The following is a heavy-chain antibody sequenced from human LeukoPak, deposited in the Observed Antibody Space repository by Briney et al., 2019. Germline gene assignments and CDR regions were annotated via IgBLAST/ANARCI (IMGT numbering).Heavy chain of an antibody. V-gene: IGHV4-59*12. Sequence: PSETLSLTCTVSGGSISSYYWSWIRQPPGKGLEWIGYIYYSGSTNYNPSLKSRVTISVDTSKNQFSLKLSSVTAADTAVYYCARLAAGGFELWGQGTLVTVPS. D-gene: IGHD6-25*01. CDR2: IYYSGST. CDR3: ARLAAGGFEL. CDR1: GGSISSYY. J-gene: IGHJ5*02.